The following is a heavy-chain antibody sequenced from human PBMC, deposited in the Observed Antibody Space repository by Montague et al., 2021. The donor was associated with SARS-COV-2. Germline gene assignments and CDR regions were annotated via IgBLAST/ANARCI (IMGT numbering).Heavy chain of an antibody. CDR3: ERAGGSSAQALDY. Sequence: SETLSLTCTVSGASISSCYWYWIRQPQGKGTEWIGNIYFNGSTDYNPYLKSRVTISVDTSKSQFSLRLNSVTAADTAVYYCERAGGSSAQALDYWGQGTLVTVSS. J-gene: IGHJ4*02. CDR1: GASISSCY. D-gene: IGHD3-22*01. CDR2: IYFNGST. V-gene: IGHV4-59*01.